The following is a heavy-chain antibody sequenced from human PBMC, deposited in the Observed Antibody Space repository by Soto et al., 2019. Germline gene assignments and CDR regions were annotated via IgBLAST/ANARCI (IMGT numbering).Heavy chain of an antibody. V-gene: IGHV4-31*02. Sequence: GGYYWYWIRQHPGEGLEYMGYVYYSGRTAYNPSLKSRISISLDTSQNQVSLVLTSVTAADTAVYYCERFAEPAVRRDSYHYYKDVWGKGTSVTVS. CDR2: VYYSGRT. CDR3: ERFAEPAVRRDSYHYYKDV. CDR1: GGYY. J-gene: IGHJ6*03. D-gene: IGHD2-15*01.